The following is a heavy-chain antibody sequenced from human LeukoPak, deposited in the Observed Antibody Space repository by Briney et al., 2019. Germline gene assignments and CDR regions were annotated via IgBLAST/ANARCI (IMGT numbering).Heavy chain of an antibody. CDR1: GGSISSGGNS. CDR2: SYTSGST. J-gene: IGHJ3*02. CDR3: ARGVEGVYAFDI. D-gene: IGHD6-13*01. Sequence: PSETLSLTCAVSGGSISSGGNSWSWIRQPPGKGLEWIGYSYTSGSTYYTPSLMSRLTIFIDRYKNQFSLRVTSVTAADTAVYYCARGVEGVYAFDIWGQGTMVTVSS. V-gene: IGHV4-30-2*01.